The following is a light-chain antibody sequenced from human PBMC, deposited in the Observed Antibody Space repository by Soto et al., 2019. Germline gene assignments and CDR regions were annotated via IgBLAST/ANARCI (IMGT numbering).Light chain of an antibody. J-gene: IGKJ1*01. CDR3: LQDFRYPWM. CDR1: QDIGSH. V-gene: IGKV1-6*01. CDR2: KAS. Sequence: AIPMTKSPSSLSASVGDRITITCRASQDIGSHLGWYQQKPGMHPKLLMYKASTLHSEASTRFSGSGSGTYFTLTSPCLQAEDVATYYYLQDFRYPWMFGQVTKVQIK.